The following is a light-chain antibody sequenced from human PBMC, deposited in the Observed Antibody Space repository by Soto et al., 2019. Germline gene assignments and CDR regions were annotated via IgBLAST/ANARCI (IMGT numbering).Light chain of an antibody. J-gene: IGKJ1*01. V-gene: IGKV3-15*01. CDR1: EDVSIT. CDR3: QQYNKGPPWT. CDR2: DVS. Sequence: DIVMTQSPATLSVSAGETATLSRRASEDVSITLAWYQQKPGQSPRLLIYDVSTRATGIPARFSGSGSGTEFTLTISDLQSEDFAVYYCQQYNKGPPWTFGQGTKVDIK.